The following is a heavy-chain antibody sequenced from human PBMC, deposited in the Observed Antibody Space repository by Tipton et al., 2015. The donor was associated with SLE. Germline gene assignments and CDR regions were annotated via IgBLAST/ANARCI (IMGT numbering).Heavy chain of an antibody. V-gene: IGHV3-7*01. D-gene: IGHD4-17*01. Sequence: GSLRLSCAASGFTFSGSWMSWVRQAPGMGLEWLANIKEDGSEPYYVDSVRGRLTISRDNSKNSLYLQISSLRAEDTAVYYCATDMSGHYENAFDIWGQGTMVTVSS. CDR1: GFTFSGSW. CDR3: ATDMSGHYENAFDI. CDR2: IKEDGSEP. J-gene: IGHJ3*02.